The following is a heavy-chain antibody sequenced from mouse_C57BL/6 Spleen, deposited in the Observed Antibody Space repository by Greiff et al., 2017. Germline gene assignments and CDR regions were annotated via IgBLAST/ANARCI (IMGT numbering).Heavy chain of an antibody. D-gene: IGHD2-4*01. Sequence: EVQRVESGGDLVKPGGSLKLSCAASGFTFSSYGMSWVRQTPDKRLEWVATISSGGSYTYYPDSVKGRFTMSRDNAKNTLYLQMSSLKSEDTAVYYCARQGYYDYDGFAYWGQGTLVTVSA. V-gene: IGHV5-6*01. J-gene: IGHJ3*01. CDR2: ISSGGSYT. CDR3: ARQGYYDYDGFAY. CDR1: GFTFSSYG.